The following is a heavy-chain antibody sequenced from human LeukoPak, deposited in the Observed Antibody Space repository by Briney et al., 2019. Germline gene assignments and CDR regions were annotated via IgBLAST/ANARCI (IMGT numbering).Heavy chain of an antibody. CDR3: ARSRGRELPQLLFI. J-gene: IGHJ3*02. V-gene: IGHV1-2*02. CDR2: INPNSGGT. Sequence: ASVKVSCKASGYTFTGYYMHWVRQAPGQRLEWMGWINPNSGGTNYAQKFQGRVTMTRDTSISTAYMELSRLRSDDTAVYYCARSRGRELPQLLFIWGQGTMVTVSS. CDR1: GYTFTGYY. D-gene: IGHD1-26*01.